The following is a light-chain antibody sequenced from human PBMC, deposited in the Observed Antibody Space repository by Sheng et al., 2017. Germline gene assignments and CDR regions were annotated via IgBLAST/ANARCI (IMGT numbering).Light chain of an antibody. J-gene: IGKJ2*01. CDR2: GVS. Sequence: ETVMTQSPATLSVSPGERVTLSCRASQSVGSLLAWYQQRPGQAPRLLIYGVSTRATAIPARFSGSGSGTEFTLTITSLEAEDFAVYFCQQRSDWPPTFGQGTKLDLK. V-gene: IGKV3-11*01. CDR3: QQRSDWPPT. CDR1: QSVGSL.